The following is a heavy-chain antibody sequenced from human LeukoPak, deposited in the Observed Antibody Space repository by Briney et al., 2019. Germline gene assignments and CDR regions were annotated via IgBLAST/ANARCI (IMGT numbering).Heavy chain of an antibody. V-gene: IGHV1-2*02. Sequence: ASVKVSCKASGYTFTGYYMHWVRQAPGQGLEWMGWINPNSGGTNYAQKFQGRVTMTRDTSISTAYMELSRLRSGDTAVYYCARSSRYYYDSSGYPDYWGQGTLVTVSS. CDR2: INPNSGGT. CDR3: ARSSRYYYDSSGYPDY. J-gene: IGHJ4*02. CDR1: GYTFTGYY. D-gene: IGHD3-22*01.